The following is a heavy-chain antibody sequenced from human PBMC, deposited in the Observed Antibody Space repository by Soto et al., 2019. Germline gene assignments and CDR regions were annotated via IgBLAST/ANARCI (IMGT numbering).Heavy chain of an antibody. J-gene: IGHJ3*02. V-gene: IGHV3-21*01. CDR1: GFTFSSYS. CDR3: ARDPAKSLGATTAFDI. D-gene: IGHD1-26*01. CDR2: ISSSSSYI. Sequence: GGSLRLSCAASGFTFSSYSMNWVRQAPGKGLEWVSSISSSSSYIYYADSVKGRFTISRDNAKNSLYLQMNSLRAEDTAVYYCARDPAKSLGATTAFDIWGQGTMVTVSS.